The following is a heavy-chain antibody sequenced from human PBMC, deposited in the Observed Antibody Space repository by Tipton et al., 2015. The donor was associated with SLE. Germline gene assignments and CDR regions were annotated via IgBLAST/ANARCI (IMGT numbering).Heavy chain of an antibody. D-gene: IGHD4-17*01. CDR2: INHSGST. V-gene: IGHV4-34*01. CDR1: GGSFSGYY. Sequence: LRLSCAVYGGSFSGYYWSWIRQPPGKGLEWIGEINHSGSTNYNPSLKSRVTISVDTSKNHFSLKLSSVTAADPAVYYCAGTYYGDYVWFDPWGQGILVTVSS. J-gene: IGHJ5*02. CDR3: AGTYYGDYVWFDP.